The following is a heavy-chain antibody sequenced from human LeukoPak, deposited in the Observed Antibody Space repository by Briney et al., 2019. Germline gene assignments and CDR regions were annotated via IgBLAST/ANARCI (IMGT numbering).Heavy chain of an antibody. D-gene: IGHD3-10*01. V-gene: IGHV1-2*02. Sequence: ASVKVSFKASGYTFTGYYMHWVRQAPGQGLEWMGWINPNSGGTNYAQKFQGRVTMTRDTPISTAYMELSRLRSDDTAVYYCPLKDGRVDYWGQGTLVTVCS. CDR1: GYTFTGYY. J-gene: IGHJ4*02. CDR3: PLKDGRVDY. CDR2: INPNSGGT.